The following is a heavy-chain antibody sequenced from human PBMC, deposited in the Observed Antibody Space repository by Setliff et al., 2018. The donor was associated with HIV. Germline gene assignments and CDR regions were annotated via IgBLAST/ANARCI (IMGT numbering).Heavy chain of an antibody. J-gene: IGHJ6*02. V-gene: IGHV4-59*11. CDR2: IYYSGNA. CDR1: GGSISSHY. D-gene: IGHD3-10*01. Sequence: PSETLSLTCTVSGGSISSHYWSWIRQPPGKGLEWIGSIYYSGNARNSPSLKSRVTILVDTSKNQLSLNLTSVTAADTAVYYCARVETTVRGATYGLDVWGQGTTVTVSS. CDR3: ARVETTVRGATYGLDV.